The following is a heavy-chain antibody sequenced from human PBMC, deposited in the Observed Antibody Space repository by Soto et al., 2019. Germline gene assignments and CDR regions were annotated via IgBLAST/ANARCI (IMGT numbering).Heavy chain of an antibody. CDR3: ARSGWRYYGMDV. D-gene: IGHD6-19*01. V-gene: IGHV3-21*01. Sequence: PWWSLRLSCSASVFTFSSYSMNWVRQAPGKGLEWVSSISSSSSYIYYADSVKGRFTISRDNAKNSLYLQMNSLRAEDTAVYYCARSGWRYYGMDVWGQGTTVTVSS. CDR1: VFTFSSYS. CDR2: ISSSSSYI. J-gene: IGHJ6*02.